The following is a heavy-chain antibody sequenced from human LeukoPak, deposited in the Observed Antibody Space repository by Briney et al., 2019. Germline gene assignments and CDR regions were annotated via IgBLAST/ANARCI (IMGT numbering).Heavy chain of an antibody. D-gene: IGHD3-22*01. Sequence: PGGSLRLSCAASRFTFSSYWMTWVRQAPGKGLEWVANIKQDGGEKYYVDSVKGRFTISRDNAKNSLYLQMNSLRAEDTAVYYCATTGNYDGSGYYYVGDYWGQGTLVTVSS. CDR2: IKQDGGEK. J-gene: IGHJ4*02. CDR1: RFTFSSYW. CDR3: ATTGNYDGSGYYYVGDY. V-gene: IGHV3-7*05.